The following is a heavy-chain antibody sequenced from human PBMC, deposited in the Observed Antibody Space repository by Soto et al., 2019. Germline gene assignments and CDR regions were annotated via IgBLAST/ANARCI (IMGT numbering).Heavy chain of an antibody. D-gene: IGHD1-1*01. CDR1: GYAFTTYG. CDR3: ARGRYGDY. V-gene: IGHV1-18*01. Sequence: QVHLVQSGAEVKKPGASVKVSCQASGYAFTTYGITWVRQAPGQGLEWMGWISAHNGNTTYAQKLQGRGTVTRDTSTSTAYMEKRRLRYEDTAVYYCARGRYGDYWGQAALVTVSS. J-gene: IGHJ4*02. CDR2: ISAHNGNT.